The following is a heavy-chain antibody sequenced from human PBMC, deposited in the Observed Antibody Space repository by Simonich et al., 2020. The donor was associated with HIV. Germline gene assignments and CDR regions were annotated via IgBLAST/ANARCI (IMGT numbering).Heavy chain of an antibody. V-gene: IGHV4-34*01. J-gene: IGHJ6*02. D-gene: IGHD2-15*01. CDR3: ARGGYCSGGSCYPLFSRYGMDV. CDR1: GGSFSGYY. Sequence: QVQLQQWGAGLLKPSETLSLTCAVYGGSFSGYYWSWIRQPPGKGLEWIGEINHSGGTNYNPPLKSRVTISVDTSKNQFSLKLSSVTAADTAVYYCARGGYCSGGSCYPLFSRYGMDVWGQGTTVTVSS. CDR2: INHSGGT.